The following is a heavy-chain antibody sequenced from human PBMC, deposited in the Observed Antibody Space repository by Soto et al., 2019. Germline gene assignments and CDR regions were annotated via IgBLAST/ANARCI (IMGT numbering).Heavy chain of an antibody. CDR1: GYTFTGYY. CDR2: INPNSGGT. V-gene: IGHV1-2*02. J-gene: IGHJ6*02. CDR3: ARERWPLLQTGMDV. D-gene: IGHD2-15*01. Sequence: ASVKVSCKASGYTFTGYYMHWVRQAPGQGLEWMGWINPNSGGTNYAQKFQGRVTMTRDTSISTAYMELSRLRSDDTAVYYCARERWPLLQTGMDVWGQGTTVTVSS.